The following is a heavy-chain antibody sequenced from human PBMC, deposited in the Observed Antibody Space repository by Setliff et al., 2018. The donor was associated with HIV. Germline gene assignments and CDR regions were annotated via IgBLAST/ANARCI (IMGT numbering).Heavy chain of an antibody. D-gene: IGHD2-8*01. Sequence: ASVKVSCKASGDTFSNYAISWVRQAPGQGLEWMGGIIPIFGTASHAQKFQGRVTITTDESTSTAYMELSGLRSEDTAVYYCARDKGPNLLDYWGQGTLVTVSS. CDR2: IIPIFGTA. CDR3: ARDKGPNLLDY. J-gene: IGHJ4*02. CDR1: GDTFSNYA. V-gene: IGHV1-69*05.